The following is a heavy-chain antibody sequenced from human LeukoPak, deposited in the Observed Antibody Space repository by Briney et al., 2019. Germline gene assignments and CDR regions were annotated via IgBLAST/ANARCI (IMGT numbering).Heavy chain of an antibody. CDR2: IYYSGST. Sequence: PSETLSLTCTVSGGSISSYYWSWIRQPPGKGLEWIGYIYYSGSTNYNPSLKSRVTISVDTSKNQFSLKLSSVTAADTAMYYCARSGYSDDAFDVWGQGTMVTVSS. V-gene: IGHV4-59*01. CDR3: ARSGYSDDAFDV. CDR1: GGSISSYY. J-gene: IGHJ3*01. D-gene: IGHD3-22*01.